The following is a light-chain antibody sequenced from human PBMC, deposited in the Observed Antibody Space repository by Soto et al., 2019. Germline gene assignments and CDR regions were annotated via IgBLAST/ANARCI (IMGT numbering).Light chain of an antibody. Sequence: QSALTQPRSVSGSPGQSVTISCTGTTSDVGGYNYVSWYQQYPVKAPKLIISEVNKRPSGVPDRVSGSKSGNTASLTISGLQAEDEADYYCCSYAGSYSIFGGGTKLTVL. V-gene: IGLV2-11*01. J-gene: IGLJ2*01. CDR1: TSDVGGYNY. CDR3: CSYAGSYSI. CDR2: EVN.